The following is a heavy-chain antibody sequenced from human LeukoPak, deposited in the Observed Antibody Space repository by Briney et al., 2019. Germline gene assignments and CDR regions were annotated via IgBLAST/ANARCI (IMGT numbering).Heavy chain of an antibody. CDR2: INYRGRT. CDR1: GRSLSGYY. V-gene: IGHV4-34*01. CDR3: ARARLARAFDY. Sequence: SETLSLTCAVYGRSLSGYYWRWISHPPGEGREWIGEINYRGRTNYNPSLKSRVTISVDTSRNQSSLKRSSVTAADAAVYYCARARLARAFDYWGQGTLVTVSS. J-gene: IGHJ4*02.